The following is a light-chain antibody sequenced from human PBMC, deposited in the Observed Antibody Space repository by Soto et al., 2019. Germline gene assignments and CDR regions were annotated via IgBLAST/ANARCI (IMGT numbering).Light chain of an antibody. CDR2: EVS. CDR3: CSYAGSSPYV. Sequence: QSVLTQPAFVSGSPGQLITISCPGTSSEFGSYNLVSWYQQHPGKAPKLMIYEVSKRPSGVFNRFSGSKSGNTASLTISGLQAEDEADYYCCSYAGSSPYVFGTGTKVTVL. CDR1: SSEFGSYNL. V-gene: IGLV2-23*02. J-gene: IGLJ1*01.